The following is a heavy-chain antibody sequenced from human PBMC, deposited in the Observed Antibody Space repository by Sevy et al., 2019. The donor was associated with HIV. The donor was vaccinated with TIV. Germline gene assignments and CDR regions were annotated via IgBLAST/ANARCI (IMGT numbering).Heavy chain of an antibody. J-gene: IGHJ6*02. CDR1: GFTFSSYG. CDR2: IWYDGINK. CDR3: ARAGDIVEVVAHYGMEV. Sequence: GGSLRLSCAESGFTFSSYGMHWVRQAPGKGLEWVAVIWYDGINKYNGDSVKGRFTNSRDNSKNTVYLQMSSLRAEETAVYYCARAGDIVEVVAHYGMEVWGQGTTVTVSS. D-gene: IGHD2-15*01. V-gene: IGHV3-33*01.